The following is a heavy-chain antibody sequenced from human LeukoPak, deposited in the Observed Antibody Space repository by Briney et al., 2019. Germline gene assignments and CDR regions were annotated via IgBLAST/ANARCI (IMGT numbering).Heavy chain of an antibody. CDR2: IRYDGSNK. Sequence: QAGGSLRLSCAASGFTFSSYGMHWVRQAPGKGLEWVAFIRYDGSNKYYADSVKGRFTISRDNSKNTLYLQMNSLRAEDTAVYYCAKDGAPAAIVDYWGQGTLVTVSS. CDR1: GFTFSSYG. D-gene: IGHD2-2*01. CDR3: AKDGAPAAIVDY. V-gene: IGHV3-30*02. J-gene: IGHJ4*02.